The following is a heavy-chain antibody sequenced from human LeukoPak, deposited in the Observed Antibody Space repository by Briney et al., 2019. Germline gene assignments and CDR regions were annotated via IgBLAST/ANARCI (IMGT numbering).Heavy chain of an antibody. J-gene: IGHJ3*02. V-gene: IGHV3-30*18. Sequence: GRSLRLSCAASGFTFSSYGMHWVRQAPGKGLKWVAVISYDGSNKYYADSVKGRFTISRDNSKNTLYLQMNSLRAEDTAVYYCAKLGSGSDPGAFDIWGQGTMVTVSS. CDR3: AKLGSGSDPGAFDI. CDR2: ISYDGSNK. CDR1: GFTFSSYG. D-gene: IGHD1-26*01.